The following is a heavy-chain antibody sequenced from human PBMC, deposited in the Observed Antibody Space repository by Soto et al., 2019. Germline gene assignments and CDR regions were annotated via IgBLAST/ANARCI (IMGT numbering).Heavy chain of an antibody. CDR1: GGSISTGGYY. V-gene: IGHV4-31*03. CDR3: AIALATGAWAFDY. CDR2: TYNFGST. Sequence: QVQLQESGPGLVRPSQTLSLTCTVSGGSISTGGYYWSWIRQHQGKGLEWIGSTYNFGSTFYNPSLKRRGTISIDTSKNQFSLNLTSVPAADTAVYYCAIALATGAWAFDYWGQGTLVTVYS. D-gene: IGHD3-10*01. J-gene: IGHJ4*02.